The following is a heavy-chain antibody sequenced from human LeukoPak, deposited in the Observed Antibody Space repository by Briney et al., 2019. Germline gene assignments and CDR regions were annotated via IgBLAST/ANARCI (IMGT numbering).Heavy chain of an antibody. D-gene: IGHD6-6*01. CDR3: RSIAAREGDY. CDR2: IYYSGST. V-gene: IGHV4-39*01. Sequence: PSETLSLTCTVSGGSISSSSYYWGWIRQPPGKGLEWIGSIYYSGSTYYNPSLKSRVTISVDTSKNQFSLKLSSVTAADTAVYCCRSIAAREGDYWGQGTLVTVSS. J-gene: IGHJ4*02. CDR1: GGSISSSSYY.